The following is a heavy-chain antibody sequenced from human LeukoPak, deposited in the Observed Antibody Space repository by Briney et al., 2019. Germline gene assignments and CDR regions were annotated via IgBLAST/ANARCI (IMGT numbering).Heavy chain of an antibody. Sequence: GGSLRLSCVASGFTFSSYAMNWVRQPPGKGLEWVSSISAGGGSTYYADSVKGRFTISRDYSKNTVFLEMNSLRAEDTAVYYCARATNAQGYCTNGVCPEDYWGQGTLVTVSS. CDR1: GFTFSSYA. V-gene: IGHV3-23*01. D-gene: IGHD2-8*01. CDR3: ARATNAQGYCTNGVCPEDY. CDR2: ISAGGGST. J-gene: IGHJ4*02.